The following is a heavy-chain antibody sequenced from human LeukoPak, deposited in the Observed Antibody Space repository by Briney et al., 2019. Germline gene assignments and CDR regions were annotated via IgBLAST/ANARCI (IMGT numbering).Heavy chain of an antibody. D-gene: IGHD3-10*01. CDR1: GGSISSSSYY. V-gene: IGHV4-39*07. CDR2: IYYSGST. CDR3: ARGRGEGRGISMVRGVRAPSYNWFDP. Sequence: PSETLSLTCTVSGGSISSSSYYWGWIRQPPGKGLEWIGSIYYSGSTYCNPSLKSRVTISVNTSKNQFSLKLSSVTAADTAVYYCARGRGEGRGISMVRGVRAPSYNWFDPWGHGTLVTVSS. J-gene: IGHJ5*02.